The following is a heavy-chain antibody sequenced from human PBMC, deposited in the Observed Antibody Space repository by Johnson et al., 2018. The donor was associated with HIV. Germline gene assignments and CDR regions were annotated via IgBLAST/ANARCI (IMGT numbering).Heavy chain of an antibody. CDR2: ISYDGSNK. CDR1: GFNFSNYS. V-gene: IGHV3-30*04. CDR3: ARVRPPGLLDAIDI. J-gene: IGHJ3*02. Sequence: QVQLVESGGGVVQPGRSLRLSCAAPGFNFSNYSMHWVRQAPGKGLEWVAVISYDGSNKYYADSVKGRFTISRDNSKNTLYLQMNSLRAEDTAVYHCARVRPPGLLDAIDIWGQGTMVTVSS.